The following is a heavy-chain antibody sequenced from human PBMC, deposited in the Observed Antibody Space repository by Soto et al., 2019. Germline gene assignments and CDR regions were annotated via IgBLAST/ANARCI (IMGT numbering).Heavy chain of an antibody. CDR1: GFTFSDYY. CDR2: ISSSGSTI. V-gene: IGHV3-11*01. CDR3: AMDWNTDAFDI. Sequence: GGSLRLSCAASGFTFSDYYMSWIRQAPGKGLEWVSYISSSGSTIYYADSVKGRFTISRDNAKNSLYLQMNSLRAEDTAVYDCAMDWNTDAFDIWGQGTMVTVSS. J-gene: IGHJ3*02. D-gene: IGHD1-1*01.